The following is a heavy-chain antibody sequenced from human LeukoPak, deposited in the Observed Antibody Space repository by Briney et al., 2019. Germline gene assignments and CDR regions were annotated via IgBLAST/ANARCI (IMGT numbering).Heavy chain of an antibody. J-gene: IGHJ4*02. V-gene: IGHV4-34*01. D-gene: IGHD2-15*01. Sequence: SETLSLTCAVYGGSFSGYYWSWIRQPPGEGLEWIGEINHSGSTNYNPSLKSRVTISVDTSKNQFSLKLSSVTAADTAVYYCAGRGYCSGDSCSVVDYWGQGTLVTVSS. CDR1: GGSFSGYY. CDR2: INHSGST. CDR3: AGRGYCSGDSCSVVDY.